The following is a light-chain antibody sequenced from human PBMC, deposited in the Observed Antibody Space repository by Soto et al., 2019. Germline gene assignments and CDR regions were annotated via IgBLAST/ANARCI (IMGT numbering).Light chain of an antibody. Sequence: DIQMTQSPSTLSASIGDRVTITCRASQTINGRLAWYQQKPGRPPKLLLYDVSFLESGAPSRFSGSGSGTDFTLTISSLRPDDFATFYCQQYKVYPYTFGQGSRLDIQ. V-gene: IGKV1-5*01. CDR1: QTINGR. CDR3: QQYKVYPYT. CDR2: DVS. J-gene: IGKJ2*01.